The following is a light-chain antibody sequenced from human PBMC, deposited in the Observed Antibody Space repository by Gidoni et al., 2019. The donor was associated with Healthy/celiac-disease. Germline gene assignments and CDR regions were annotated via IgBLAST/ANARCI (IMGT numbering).Light chain of an antibody. CDR1: QSISSW. CDR2: QAS. CDR3: QQYNSYST. J-gene: IGKJ5*01. V-gene: IGKV1-5*03. Sequence: DIQLTQSPSTLSASVGDRVTITCRASQSISSWLAWYQQKPGKAPKLLSYQASSLESGVPSSVSGSGSGTEFTLTISSLQPDDFATYYCQQYNSYSTFGQXTRLEIK.